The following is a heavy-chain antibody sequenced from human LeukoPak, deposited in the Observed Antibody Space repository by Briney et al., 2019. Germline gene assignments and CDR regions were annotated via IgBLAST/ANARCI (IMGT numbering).Heavy chain of an antibody. CDR2: TWYDGSIE. V-gene: IGHV3-33*01. CDR3: ARQLPPVAKYYFDY. Sequence: GGSLRLSCAASGFTFSSYGMHWVRQAPGKGLEWLAVTWYDGSIEYYADSVKGRFTISRDNSKNTLYLQMNSLRAEDTAVYYCARQLPPVAKYYFDYWGQGTLVTVSS. D-gene: IGHD1-7*01. J-gene: IGHJ4*02. CDR1: GFTFSSYG.